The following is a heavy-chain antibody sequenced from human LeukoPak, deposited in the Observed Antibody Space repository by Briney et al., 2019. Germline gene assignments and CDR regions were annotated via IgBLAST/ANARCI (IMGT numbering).Heavy chain of an antibody. V-gene: IGHV3-23*01. CDR2: ISAIDDST. CDR1: GCTFSSYA. J-gene: IGHJ6*02. D-gene: IGHD2-21*01. CDR3: AKDFESIPLWSGSFGTDV. Sequence: PGGSLRLSCAASGCTFSSYAMDWVRQAPGKGLEWVSAISAIDDSTHYADSVKGRFTISRDNSKNTLYLQMNSLRAEDAAIYYCAKDFESIPLWSGSFGTDVWGQGTTVIVSS.